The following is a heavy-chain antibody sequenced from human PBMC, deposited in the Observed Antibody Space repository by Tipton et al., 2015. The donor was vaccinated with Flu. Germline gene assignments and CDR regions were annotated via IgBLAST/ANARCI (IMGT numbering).Heavy chain of an antibody. CDR1: GFTLTRYG. V-gene: IGHV3-23*01. D-gene: IGHD6-19*01. CDR3: AKVIPELVAGLDR. J-gene: IGHJ5*02. Sequence: SLRLSCAVSGFTLTRYGMSWVRQAPGKGLEWISGFSVSGGATFFADSVRGHFTISRDYYKNTLYLQMNSLRPDDTAVYYCAKVIPELVAGLDRWGQGTLVTVSS. CDR2: FSVSGGAT.